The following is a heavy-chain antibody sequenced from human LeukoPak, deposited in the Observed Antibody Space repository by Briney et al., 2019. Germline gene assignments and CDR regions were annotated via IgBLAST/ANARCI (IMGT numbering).Heavy chain of an antibody. CDR2: IKQDGSEK. CDR3: ARDLSYGDIDY. J-gene: IGHJ4*02. V-gene: IGHV3-7*01. D-gene: IGHD5-18*01. Sequence: GGSLRLSCAASGFTFSSYEMNWVRQAPGKGLEWVANIKQDGSEKYYVDSVKGRFTISRDNAKNSLYLQMNSLRAEDTAVYYCARDLSYGDIDYWGQGTLVTVSS. CDR1: GFTFSSYE.